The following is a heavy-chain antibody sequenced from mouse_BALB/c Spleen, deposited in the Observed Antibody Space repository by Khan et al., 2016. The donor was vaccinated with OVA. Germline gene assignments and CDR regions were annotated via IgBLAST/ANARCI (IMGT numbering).Heavy chain of an antibody. Sequence: QVQLQQSGAELVRPGASVRLSCKASGYTFTSYWMNWVKQRPGQGLEWIGMIDPSDSETHYNQMFKDKATLTVDKSSSTAYMQLNSLTSEDSAVYYCTRREKYGYDPSWFAYWGQGTLVTVSA. J-gene: IGHJ3*01. V-gene: IGHV1-61*01. D-gene: IGHD2-2*01. CDR2: IDPSDSET. CDR3: TRREKYGYDPSWFAY. CDR1: GYTFTSYW.